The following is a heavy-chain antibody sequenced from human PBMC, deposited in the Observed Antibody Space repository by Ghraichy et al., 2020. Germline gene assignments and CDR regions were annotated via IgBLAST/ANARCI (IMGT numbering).Heavy chain of an antibody. J-gene: IGHJ4*02. CDR1: GFTFGTYW. CDR3: AGEYLTETGGFEY. V-gene: IGHV3-7*01. CDR2: IREDGSEV. Sequence: GGSLRLSCAASGFTFGTYWMTWVRQAPGKGLEWVANIREDGSEVYYVDSVKGRFTISRDNAKNSLYLQMNFLRDEDTAVYYCAGEYLTETGGFEYWGQGTLVTVSS. D-gene: IGHD1-14*01.